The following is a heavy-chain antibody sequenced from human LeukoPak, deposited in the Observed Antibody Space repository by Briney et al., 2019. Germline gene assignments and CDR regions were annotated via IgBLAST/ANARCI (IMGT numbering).Heavy chain of an antibody. D-gene: IGHD3-22*01. J-gene: IGHJ4*02. CDR1: GFTFSSYA. CDR2: ISGSGGST. CDR3: AKNYYDSSGYYYFDY. Sequence: PGGSLRLSCAASGFTFSSYAMSWVRQAPGKGLERVSAISGSGGSTYYADSVKGRFTISRDNSKNTLYLQMNSLRAEDTAVYYCAKNYYDSSGYYYFDYWGQGTLVTVSS. V-gene: IGHV3-23*01.